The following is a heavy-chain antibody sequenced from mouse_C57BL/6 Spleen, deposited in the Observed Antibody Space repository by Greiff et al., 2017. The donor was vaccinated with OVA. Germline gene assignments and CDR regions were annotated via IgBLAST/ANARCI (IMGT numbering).Heavy chain of an antibody. CDR1: GFTFSDYG. Sequence: EVKLVESGGGLVKPGGSLKLSCAASGFTFSDYGMHWVRQAPEKGLEWVAYISSGSSTIYYADTVKGRFTISRDNAKNTLFLQMTSLRSEDTAMYYCARNYYGSSYGAYWGQGTLVTVSA. CDR3: ARNYYGSSYGAY. J-gene: IGHJ3*01. D-gene: IGHD1-1*01. V-gene: IGHV5-17*01. CDR2: ISSGSSTI.